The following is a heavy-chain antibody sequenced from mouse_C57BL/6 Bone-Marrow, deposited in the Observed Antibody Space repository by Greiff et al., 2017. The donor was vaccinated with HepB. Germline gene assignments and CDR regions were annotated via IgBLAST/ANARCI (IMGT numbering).Heavy chain of an antibody. CDR3: ARYTGYGSSYGGYFDV. J-gene: IGHJ1*03. D-gene: IGHD1-1*01. V-gene: IGHV7-3*01. Sequence: EVKLVESGGGLVQPGGSLSLSCAASGFTFTDYYMSWVRQPPGKALEWLGFIRNKANGYTTEYSASVKGRFTISRDNSQSILYLQMNALRAEDSATYYCARYTGYGSSYGGYFDVWGTGTTVTVSS. CDR1: GFTFTDYY. CDR2: IRNKANGYTT.